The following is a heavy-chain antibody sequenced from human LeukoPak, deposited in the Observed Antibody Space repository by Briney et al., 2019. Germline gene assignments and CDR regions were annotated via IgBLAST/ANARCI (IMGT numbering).Heavy chain of an antibody. Sequence: PSETLSLTCTVSGGSISSSSYYWGWIRQPPGKGLEWIGSIYYSGSTYYNPSLKSRVTISVDTSKNQFSLKLSSVTAADTAVYYCARGTNGSPFQHWGQGTLVTVSS. CDR1: GGSISSSSYY. V-gene: IGHV4-39*07. D-gene: IGHD2-8*01. J-gene: IGHJ1*01. CDR2: IYYSGST. CDR3: ARGTNGSPFQH.